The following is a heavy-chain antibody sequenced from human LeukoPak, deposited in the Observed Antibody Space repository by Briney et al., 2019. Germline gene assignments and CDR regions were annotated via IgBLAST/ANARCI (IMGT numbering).Heavy chain of an antibody. CDR1: GFTFSSYS. D-gene: IGHD3-9*01. J-gene: IGHJ5*02. V-gene: IGHV3-21*01. Sequence: PGGSLRLSCAASGFTFSSYSMNWVRQAPGKGLEWVSSISSSSSYIYYADSVKGRFTISRDNAKNSLYLQMNSLRAEDTAVYYCAREVARVTFDWFPKPAYNWFDPWGQGTLVTVSS. CDR3: AREVARVTFDWFPKPAYNWFDP. CDR2: ISSSSSYI.